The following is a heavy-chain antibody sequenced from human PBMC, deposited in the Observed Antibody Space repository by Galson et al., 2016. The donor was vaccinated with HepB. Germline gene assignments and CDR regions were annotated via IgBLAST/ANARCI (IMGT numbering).Heavy chain of an antibody. J-gene: IGHJ6*04. Sequence: SLRLSCAASGFTFSSHAMHWVRQAPGKGLEWVSVLYGIGTTYYADSVQGRFTISRDDDQNTLFLQMDRLRPEDTATYFCARGFCGGTSCYGGFYYGMDVWGKGTRVIVSS. D-gene: IGHD2-2*01. CDR2: LYGIGTT. CDR1: GFTFSSHA. CDR3: ARGFCGGTSCYGGFYYGMDV. V-gene: IGHV3-66*02.